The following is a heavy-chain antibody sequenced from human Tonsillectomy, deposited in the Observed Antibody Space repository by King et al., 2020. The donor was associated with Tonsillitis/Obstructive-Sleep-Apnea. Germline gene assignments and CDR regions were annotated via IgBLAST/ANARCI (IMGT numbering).Heavy chain of an antibody. D-gene: IGHD1-7*01. CDR3: APPPTGTTGY. J-gene: IGHJ4*02. CDR2: INHSGST. CDR1: GGSFSGYY. Sequence: VQLQQWGAGLLKPSVTLSLTCAVYGGSFSGYYWSWIRQPPGKGLEWIGEINHSGSTNYNPSLKSRVTISVDTSKNQFSLKLSSVTAADTAVYYCAPPPTGTTGYWGQGTLVTVSS. V-gene: IGHV4-34*01.